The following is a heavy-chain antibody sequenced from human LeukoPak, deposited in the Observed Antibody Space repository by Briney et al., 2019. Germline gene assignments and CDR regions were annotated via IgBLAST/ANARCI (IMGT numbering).Heavy chain of an antibody. J-gene: IGHJ4*02. Sequence: GGSLRLSCAASGFSFSSYWMSWVRQAPGMGLQWVANIKQDGSVKTYVDSVKGRFTISRDNAKNSLYLQMNSLRGEDTAVYYCATFLGATFFDHWGQGTLVSVSS. CDR2: IKQDGSVK. CDR1: GFSFSSYW. V-gene: IGHV3-7*01. D-gene: IGHD1-26*01. CDR3: ATFLGATFFDH.